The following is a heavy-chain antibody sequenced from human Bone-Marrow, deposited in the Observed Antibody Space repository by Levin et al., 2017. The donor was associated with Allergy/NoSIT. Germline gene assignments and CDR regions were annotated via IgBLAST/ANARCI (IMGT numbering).Heavy chain of an antibody. D-gene: IGHD5-18*01. Sequence: GGSLRLSCGASGFTFSNYAMNWVRQAPGKGLEWVSSIGNRGGNTYYADSVKGRFTISRDNSKDTLYLQMNSLRVEDTAVYYCAKDRDNYGWDFNCWGRGSLVTVSS. V-gene: IGHV3-23*01. CDR2: IGNRGGNT. CDR1: GFTFSNYA. CDR3: AKDRDNYGWDFNC. J-gene: IGHJ4*02.